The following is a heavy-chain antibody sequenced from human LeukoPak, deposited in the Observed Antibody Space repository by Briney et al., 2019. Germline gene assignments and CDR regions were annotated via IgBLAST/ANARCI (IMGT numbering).Heavy chain of an antibody. J-gene: IGHJ4*02. CDR2: IKQDGSEK. D-gene: IGHD3-3*01. V-gene: IGHV3-7*01. CDR1: GGSFSGYY. Sequence: ETLSLTCAVYGGSFSGYYWSWVRQAPGKGLEWVANIKQDGSEKYYVDSVKGRFTISRDNAKNSLYLQMNSLRAEDTAVYYCARDLAYYDFWSGYLSGYFDYWGQGTLVTVSS. CDR3: ARDLAYYDFWSGYLSGYFDY.